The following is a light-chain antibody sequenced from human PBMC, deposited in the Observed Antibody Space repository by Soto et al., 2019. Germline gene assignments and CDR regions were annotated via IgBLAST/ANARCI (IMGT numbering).Light chain of an antibody. CDR1: QSVSSSY. V-gene: IGKV3-20*01. CDR2: GAS. J-gene: IGKJ1*01. Sequence: EIVLTQSPGTLSLSPGERATLSCRASQSVSSSYLAWYQQKPGQAPRLLIYGASSRATGIPDRFSGSGSGTDFTLTISRQEPEDFAVYYCQHYGSSWTFGQGTKVEIK. CDR3: QHYGSSWT.